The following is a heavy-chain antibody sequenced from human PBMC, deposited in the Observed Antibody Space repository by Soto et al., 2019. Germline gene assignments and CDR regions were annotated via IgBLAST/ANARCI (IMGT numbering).Heavy chain of an antibody. CDR3: ARDPYYDFWSGNPPVDY. CDR1: GYTFTSYG. D-gene: IGHD3-3*01. J-gene: IGHJ4*02. CDR2: ISAYNGNT. Sequence: GASVKVSCKASGYTFTSYGISWVRQAPGQGLEWMGWISAYNGNTNYAQKLQGRVTMTTDTSTSTAYMELRSLRSDDTAVYYCARDPYYDFWSGNPPVDYWGQGTLVTVSS. V-gene: IGHV1-18*01.